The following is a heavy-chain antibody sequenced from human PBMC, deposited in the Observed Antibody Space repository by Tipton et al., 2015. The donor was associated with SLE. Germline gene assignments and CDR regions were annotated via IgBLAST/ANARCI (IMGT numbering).Heavy chain of an antibody. CDR1: RFTFSSYA. V-gene: IGHV3-9*01. CDR2: ITDNSNSI. J-gene: IGHJ5*01. D-gene: IGHD3-10*01. Sequence: RSLRLSCAASRFTFSSYAMHWVRQAPGKGLEWVAGITDNSNSIFYAASVKGRFTVSRDNAKNSLYLEMKSLRREDTAFYYCAKDVGGYGSFNLMDSWGQGTLVTASS. CDR3: AKDVGGYGSFNLMDS.